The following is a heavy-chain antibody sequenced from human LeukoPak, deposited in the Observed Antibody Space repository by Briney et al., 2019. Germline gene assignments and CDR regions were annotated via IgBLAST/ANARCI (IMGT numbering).Heavy chain of an antibody. CDR3: ARDRSGTNDY. CDR1: GFTFSGYW. D-gene: IGHD1-7*01. Sequence: GGSLRLSCAASGFTFSGYWMHWVRQAPGKGLVWVSRINSDGSSTTYADSVKGRFTISRDNAKSTLSLQMNSLRAEDTAVYYCARDRSGTNDYWGQGTLVTVSS. V-gene: IGHV3-74*01. J-gene: IGHJ4*02. CDR2: INSDGSST.